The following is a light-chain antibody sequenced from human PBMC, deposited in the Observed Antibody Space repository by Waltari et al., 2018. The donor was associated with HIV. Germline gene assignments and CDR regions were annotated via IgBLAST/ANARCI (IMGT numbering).Light chain of an antibody. Sequence: DIQMTQSPSSLSASVGDRVTITCQANQDISNNLNWYQQKPGKAPNLLIFDASNLQTGVQSRFSGSGSGTDFTLTFSSLQPEDVATYFCQHYKNLPITFGQGTRLEIK. CDR1: QDISNN. CDR2: DAS. CDR3: QHYKNLPIT. J-gene: IGKJ5*01. V-gene: IGKV1-33*01.